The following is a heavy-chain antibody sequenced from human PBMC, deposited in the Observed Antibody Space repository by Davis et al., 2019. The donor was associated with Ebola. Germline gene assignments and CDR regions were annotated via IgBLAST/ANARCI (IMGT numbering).Heavy chain of an antibody. J-gene: IGHJ6*02. V-gene: IGHV4-4*02. CDR3: ARVPYSSSSGMDV. Sequence: MPSETLSLTCAVSGGSISTSNWWSWVRQPPGKGLEWIGEIYHSGSTNYNPSLKSRVTISADKSKNQFSLKLNSVTAADAAVYYCARVPYSSSSGMDVWGQGTTVTVSS. CDR2: IYHSGST. D-gene: IGHD6-13*01. CDR1: GGSISTSNW.